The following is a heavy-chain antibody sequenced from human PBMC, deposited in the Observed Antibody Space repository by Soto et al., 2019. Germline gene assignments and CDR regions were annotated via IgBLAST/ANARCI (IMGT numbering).Heavy chain of an antibody. CDR1: GFTFSSYG. D-gene: IGHD6-19*01. CDR2: IWYDGSNK. J-gene: IGHJ4*02. CDR3: ARGGSSSWYVPYDY. V-gene: IGHV3-33*01. Sequence: GGSLRLSCAASGFTFSSYGMHWVRQAPGKGLEWVAVIWYDGSNKYYADSVKGRFTISRDNSKNTLYLQMNSLRAEDTAVYYCARGGSSSWYVPYDYWGQGILVTVSS.